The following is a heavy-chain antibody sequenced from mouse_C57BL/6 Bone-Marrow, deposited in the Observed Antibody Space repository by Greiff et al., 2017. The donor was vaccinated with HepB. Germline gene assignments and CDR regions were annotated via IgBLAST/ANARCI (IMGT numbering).Heavy chain of an antibody. J-gene: IGHJ3*01. Sequence: EVKVVESGGGLVQPGGSLSLSCAASGFTFTDYYMSWVRQPPGKALEWLGFIRNKANGYTTEYSASVKGRFTISRDNSQSILYLQMDALRAEDSATYYCARYTTVPFAYWGQGTLVTVSA. D-gene: IGHD1-1*01. CDR1: GFTFTDYY. CDR2: IRNKANGYTT. CDR3: ARYTTVPFAY. V-gene: IGHV7-3*01.